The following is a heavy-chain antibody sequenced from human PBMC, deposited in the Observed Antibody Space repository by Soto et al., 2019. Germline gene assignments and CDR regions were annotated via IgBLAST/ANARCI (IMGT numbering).Heavy chain of an antibody. CDR1: GYSISSSNW. CDR3: ARREIQGPIDY. CDR2: IYYSGTT. D-gene: IGHD1-26*01. Sequence: QVQLQESGPGLVKPSDILSLTCAVSGYSISSSNWWGWIRQPPGKGLEWIGYIYYSGTTYYNPSLKSRVTMSVETSKNQFSLKLTSVTAVDTAVYYCARREIQGPIDYWGQGTLVTVSS. V-gene: IGHV4-28*01. J-gene: IGHJ4*02.